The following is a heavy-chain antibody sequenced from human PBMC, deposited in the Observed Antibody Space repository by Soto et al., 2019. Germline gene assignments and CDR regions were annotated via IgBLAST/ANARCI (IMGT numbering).Heavy chain of an antibody. Sequence: QVQLVQSGAEVKKHGASVKVSCKASGYTFTSYGINWVRQAAGQGLEWMGWMTPNSGDTGYAQKFQGRVTRTRTTSITTADMELSSLRSDDTAVYYGARGRRGSYAFWFAPWGQGTLVTVSS. D-gene: IGHD3-16*01. CDR2: MTPNSGDT. CDR3: ARGRRGSYAFWFAP. V-gene: IGHV1-8*01. CDR1: GYTFTSYG. J-gene: IGHJ5*02.